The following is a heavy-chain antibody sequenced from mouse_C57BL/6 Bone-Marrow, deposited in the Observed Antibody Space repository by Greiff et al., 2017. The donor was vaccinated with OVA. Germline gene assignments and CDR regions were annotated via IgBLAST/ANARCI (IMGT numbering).Heavy chain of an antibody. V-gene: IGHV14-4*01. CDR3: TAIITTVVADY. J-gene: IGHJ2*01. D-gene: IGHD1-1*01. CDR1: GFNIKDDY. CDR2: IDPENGDT. Sequence: VQLQQSGAELVRPGASVKLSCTASGFNIKDDYMHWVKQRPEQGLEWIGWIDPENGDTEYASKFQGKATITADTSSNTAYLQLSSLTSDDTAVYYCTAIITTVVADYWDQGTTLTVSS.